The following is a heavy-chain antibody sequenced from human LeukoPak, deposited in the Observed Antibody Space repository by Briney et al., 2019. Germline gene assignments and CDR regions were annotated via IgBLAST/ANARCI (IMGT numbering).Heavy chain of an antibody. V-gene: IGHV3-11*06. CDR3: ARDGSGSYFRRYYFDY. D-gene: IGHD3-10*01. J-gene: IGHJ4*02. Sequence: PGGSLRLSCAASGFTFSDYYMSWIRQAPGKGLEWVSYISSSSSYIYYADSVKGRFTISRDNAKNSLYLQMNSLRAEDTAVYYCARDGSGSYFRRYYFDYWGQGTLVTVSS. CDR2: ISSSSSYI. CDR1: GFTFSDYY.